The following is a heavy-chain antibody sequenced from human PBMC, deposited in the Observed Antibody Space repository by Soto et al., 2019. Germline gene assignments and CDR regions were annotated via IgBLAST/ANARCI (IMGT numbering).Heavy chain of an antibody. V-gene: IGHV3-66*01. CDR3: ASFRSGYYSLDY. Sequence: GGSLRLSCAASGFTVSSNYMSWVRQAPGKGLEWVSVIYSGGSTYYADSVKGRFTISRDNSKNTLYLQMNSLRAEDTAVYYCASFRSGYYSLDYRGQGTLVTVSS. J-gene: IGHJ4*02. D-gene: IGHD3-3*01. CDR2: IYSGGST. CDR1: GFTVSSNY.